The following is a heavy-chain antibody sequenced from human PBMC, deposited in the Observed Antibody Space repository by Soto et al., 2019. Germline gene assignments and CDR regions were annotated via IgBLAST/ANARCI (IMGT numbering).Heavy chain of an antibody. CDR2: ISSSSSYI. CDR1: GFTFSSYS. CDR3: ARDPLKYYDSIPGYFDY. Sequence: GGSLRLSCAASGFTFSSYSMNWVRQAPGKGLEWVSSISSSSSYIYYADSVKGRFTISRDNAKNSLYLQMNSLRAEDTAVYYCARDPLKYYDSIPGYFDYWGQGTMVTVYS. V-gene: IGHV3-21*01. J-gene: IGHJ4*02. D-gene: IGHD3-16*01.